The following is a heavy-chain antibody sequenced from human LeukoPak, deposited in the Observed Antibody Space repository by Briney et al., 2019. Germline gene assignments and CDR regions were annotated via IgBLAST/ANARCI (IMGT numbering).Heavy chain of an antibody. D-gene: IGHD3-3*01. CDR1: GGSISSSSYY. V-gene: IGHV4-39*07. CDR2: IYYSGST. Sequence: SETLSLTCTVSGGSISSSSYYWGWIRQPPGKGLEWIGSIYYSGSTNYNPSLKSRVTISVDKSKNQFSLKLSSVTAADTAVYYCARYVEWSSSMDVWGQGTTVTVSS. J-gene: IGHJ6*02. CDR3: ARYVEWSSSMDV.